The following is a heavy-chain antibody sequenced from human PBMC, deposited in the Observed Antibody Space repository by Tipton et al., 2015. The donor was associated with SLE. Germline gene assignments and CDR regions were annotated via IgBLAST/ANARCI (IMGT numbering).Heavy chain of an antibody. V-gene: IGHV3-7*01. CDR3: ARGKYYFDY. Sequence: SLRLSCAASGFRFSRSWMNWVRQAPGKGLEWVANIDEDGSEKHSVDSVKDRLTISRDNAKNPLFLQINSLRAEDTAVYYCARGKYYFDYWGQGTLVTVSS. CDR1: GFRFSRSW. J-gene: IGHJ4*02. CDR2: IDEDGSEK.